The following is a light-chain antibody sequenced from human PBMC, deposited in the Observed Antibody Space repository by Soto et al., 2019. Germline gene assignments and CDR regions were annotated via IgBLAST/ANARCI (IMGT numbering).Light chain of an antibody. Sequence: NFMLTQPHSVSESPGQTVTISCTGSSGTIASNSVQWFQQRPGSAPTSVIYEDTQRPSGVPDRFSGSIDRSSNSASLTISGLKTEDEADYYCQSYDSNRGVVFGGGTKLTVL. CDR1: SGTIASNS. V-gene: IGLV6-57*02. J-gene: IGLJ2*01. CDR3: QSYDSNRGVV. CDR2: EDT.